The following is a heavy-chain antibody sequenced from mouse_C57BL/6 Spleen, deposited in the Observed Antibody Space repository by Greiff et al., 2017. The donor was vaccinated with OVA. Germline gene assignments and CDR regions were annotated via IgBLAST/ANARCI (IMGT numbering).Heavy chain of an antibody. V-gene: IGHV1-54*01. D-gene: IGHD2-1*01. CDR3: ARGEDLLWSY. CDR1: GYAFTNYL. CDR2: INPGSGGT. J-gene: IGHJ2*01. Sequence: QVQLQQSGAELVRPGTSVKVSCKASGYAFTNYLIEWVKQRPGQGLEWIGVINPGSGGTNYNEKFKGKATLTADKSSSTGYMQLSSLTSEDSAVYFCARGEDLLWSYWGQGTTLTVSS.